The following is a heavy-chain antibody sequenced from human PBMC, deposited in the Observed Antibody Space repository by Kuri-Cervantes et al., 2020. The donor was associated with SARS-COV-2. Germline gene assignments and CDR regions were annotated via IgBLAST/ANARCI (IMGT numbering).Heavy chain of an antibody. J-gene: IGHJ4*02. CDR3: TRDRKLWSPGPLLFDY. CDR2: IRSKAYGGTT. D-gene: IGHD5-18*01. CDR1: GFTFGDYA. Sequence: GGSLRLSCTASGFTFGDYAMSWFRQAPGKGLEWVGFIRSKAYGGTTEYAASVKDRFTISRDDSKSIAYLQMNSLKTEDTAVYYCTRDRKLWSPGPLLFDYWGQGTLVTVSS. V-gene: IGHV3-49*03.